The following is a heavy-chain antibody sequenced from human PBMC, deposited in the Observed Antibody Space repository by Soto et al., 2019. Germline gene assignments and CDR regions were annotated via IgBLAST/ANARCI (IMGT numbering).Heavy chain of an antibody. V-gene: IGHV4-30-2*01. J-gene: IGHJ4*02. Sequence: SETLSLTCAVSGGSISSGGYSWSWIRQPPGKGLEWIGYIYHSGSTYYNPSLKSRVTISVDRSKNQFSLKLSSVTAADTAVYYCARGMTTVTTIDYWGQGTLVTLSS. CDR2: IYHSGST. CDR3: ARGMTTVTTIDY. D-gene: IGHD4-4*01. CDR1: GGSISSGGYS.